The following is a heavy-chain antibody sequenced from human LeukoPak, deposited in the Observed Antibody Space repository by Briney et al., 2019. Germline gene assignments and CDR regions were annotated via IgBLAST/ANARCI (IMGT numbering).Heavy chain of an antibody. V-gene: IGHV4-34*01. CDR3: ARPRLLFGSGPILV. CDR2: FSHTGSP. Sequence: SETLSLTCAISGASFSGYSWTWIRQPPGKGLEWIGEFSHTGSPIYNPSLKSRVNISIDTSKNQFSLRLTSVTAADTAVYFCARPRLLFGSGPILVWGQGTLVTVSS. CDR1: GASFSGYS. J-gene: IGHJ4*02. D-gene: IGHD3-10*01.